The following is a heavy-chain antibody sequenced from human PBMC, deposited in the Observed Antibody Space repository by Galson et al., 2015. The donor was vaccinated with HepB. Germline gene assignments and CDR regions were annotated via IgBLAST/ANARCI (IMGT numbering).Heavy chain of an antibody. Sequence: PALVKPTQTLTLTCTFSGFSLSASGVGVGWIRQPPGKALEWLALICWDDDKRYSPSLKRRLTITKDTSKNQVVLTLTNMDPVDTATYYCARRIDVYDRWWFDPWGQGTLVTVSS. CDR3: ARRIDVYDRWWFDP. J-gene: IGHJ5*02. D-gene: IGHD5/OR15-5a*01. V-gene: IGHV2-5*02. CDR1: GFSLSASGVG. CDR2: ICWDDDK.